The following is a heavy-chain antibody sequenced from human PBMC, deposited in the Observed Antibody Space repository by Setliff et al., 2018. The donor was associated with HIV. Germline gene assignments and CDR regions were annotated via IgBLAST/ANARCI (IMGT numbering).Heavy chain of an antibody. CDR2: ISHTGNT. V-gene: IGHV4-34*10. CDR1: GGSFTDYY. CDR3: ARRRETIVVVIGIPNWYFDL. Sequence: SETLSLTCDVSGGSFTDYYWSWVRQTPEKGLEWIGEISHTGNTDYNPSLESRLTLSVDTSNKRFSMRLRSVTAADTAVYYCARRRETIVVVIGIPNWYFDLWGRGTLVTVSS. J-gene: IGHJ2*01. D-gene: IGHD2-21*01.